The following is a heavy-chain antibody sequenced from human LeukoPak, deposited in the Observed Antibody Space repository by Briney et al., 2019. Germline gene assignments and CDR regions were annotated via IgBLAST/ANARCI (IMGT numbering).Heavy chain of an antibody. CDR3: ARLVVVPAAMVRDYYYYMDV. V-gene: IGHV4-34*01. CDR1: GGSFSGYY. Sequence: SETLSLTCDVYGGSFSGYYWSWIRQPPRKGMERIGDINHSGNTNYNPSLKSRVTMSVDTSKKQFSLKLSSVTAADTAFYYCARLVVVPAAMVRDYYYYMDVWGKGTMVAVS. CDR2: INHSGNT. J-gene: IGHJ6*03. D-gene: IGHD2-2*01.